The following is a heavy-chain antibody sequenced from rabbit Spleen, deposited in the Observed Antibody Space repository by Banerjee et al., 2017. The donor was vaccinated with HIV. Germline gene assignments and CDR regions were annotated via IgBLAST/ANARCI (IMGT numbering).Heavy chain of an antibody. Sequence: QSLEESGGGLVKPGASLTLTCKASGFSFNSGYDMCWVRQAPGKGLEWIACVYAGSSGSTYSATWAKGRFTISKTSSTTVTLQMTSLTAADTATYFCARGYPSAGDGYYLWGPGTLVTVS. D-gene: IGHD8-1*01. V-gene: IGHV1S40*01. CDR1: GFSFNSGYD. CDR2: VYAGSSGST. CDR3: ARGYPSAGDGYYL. J-gene: IGHJ4*01.